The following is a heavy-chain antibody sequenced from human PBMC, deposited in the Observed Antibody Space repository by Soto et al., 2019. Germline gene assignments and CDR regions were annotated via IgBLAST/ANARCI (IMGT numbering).Heavy chain of an antibody. J-gene: IGHJ6*02. V-gene: IGHV3-23*01. CDR2: ISGSGGST. D-gene: IGHD3-3*01. Sequence: EVQLLESGGGLVQPGGSLRLSCAASGFTFSSYAMSWVRQAPGKGLEWVSAISGSGGSTYYADSGKGRFTISRDNSKNTLYLQMNCLRDEDTAVYYCAKRFFFPYYYYGMDVWGQGTTVTVSS. CDR1: GFTFSSYA. CDR3: AKRFFFPYYYYGMDV.